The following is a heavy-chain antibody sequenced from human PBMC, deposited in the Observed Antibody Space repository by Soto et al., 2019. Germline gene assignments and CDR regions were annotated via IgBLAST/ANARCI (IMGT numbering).Heavy chain of an antibody. J-gene: IGHJ6*03. CDR1: GYTFTNYD. D-gene: IGHD3-16*02. Sequence: ASVKVSCKASGYTFTNYDISWVRQATGQGLEWLGWMNPDSGNTGYAQKFKGRVTMTRNISINTAYIDLSGLTSDDTAVYYCARMKTASVGVIITYYYYYMDVWGLGTTVTVSS. V-gene: IGHV1-8*01. CDR3: ARMKTASVGVIITYYYYYMDV. CDR2: MNPDSGNT.